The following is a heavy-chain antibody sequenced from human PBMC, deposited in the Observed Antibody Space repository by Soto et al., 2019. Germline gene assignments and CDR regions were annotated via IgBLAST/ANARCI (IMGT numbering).Heavy chain of an antibody. D-gene: IGHD5-12*01. V-gene: IGHV1-2*02. CDR3: GRGRSGQIVVFY. CDR2: IGPESGAT. J-gene: IGHJ4*02. CDR1: GYTFTGHY. Sequence: XSVKGSCKASGYTFTGHYIHWVRQAPEQGPEWMGEIGPESGATRYAQKFQGRVTMTMDMSITTVYMELSNLSPDDTAVYYCGRGRSGQIVVFYWGQGTPVTVSS.